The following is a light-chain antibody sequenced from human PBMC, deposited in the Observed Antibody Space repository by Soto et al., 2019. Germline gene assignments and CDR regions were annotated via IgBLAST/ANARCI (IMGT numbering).Light chain of an antibody. V-gene: IGLV2-14*01. CDR3: SSYTSSSTLGV. CDR2: EVT. Sequence: QSALTQPASVSGSPGQSITISCTGTSGDIGGYNYVSWYQQHPGEAPKLLISEVTNRPSGVSNRFSGSKSGNTASLTISGLQAEDEADYYCSSYTSSSTLGVFGGGTKLTVL. J-gene: IGLJ2*01. CDR1: SGDIGGYNY.